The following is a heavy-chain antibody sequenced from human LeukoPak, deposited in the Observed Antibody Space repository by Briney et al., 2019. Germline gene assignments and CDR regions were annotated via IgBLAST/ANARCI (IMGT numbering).Heavy chain of an antibody. J-gene: IGHJ3*02. CDR1: GFTFSNAW. Sequence: GGSLRLSCAASGFTFSNAWMSWVRQAPGKGLEWVGRIKSKTDGGTTDYAAPVKGRFTISRDNAKNTLYLQMNSLRAEDTAVYYCARDLKGPVNDVFDMWGQGTMVTVSS. V-gene: IGHV3-15*05. CDR3: ARDLKGPVNDVFDM. D-gene: IGHD4-23*01. CDR2: IKSKTDGGTT.